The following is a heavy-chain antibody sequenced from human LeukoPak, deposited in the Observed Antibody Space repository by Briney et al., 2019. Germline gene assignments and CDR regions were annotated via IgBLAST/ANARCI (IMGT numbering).Heavy chain of an antibody. Sequence: ASVKVSCKASGYTFTSYGTSWVRQAPGQGLEWMGWISAYNGNTNYAQKLQGRVTMTTDTSTSTAYMELRSLRSDDTAVYYCARAPSITIFGVVIILDYWGQGTLVTVSS. D-gene: IGHD3-3*01. CDR3: ARAPSITIFGVVIILDY. J-gene: IGHJ4*02. CDR2: ISAYNGNT. CDR1: GYTFTSYG. V-gene: IGHV1-18*01.